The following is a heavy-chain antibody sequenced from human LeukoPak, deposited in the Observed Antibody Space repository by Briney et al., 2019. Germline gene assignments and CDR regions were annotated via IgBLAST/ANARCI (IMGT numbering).Heavy chain of an antibody. J-gene: IGHJ4*02. Sequence: AGGSLRLSCAASGFTFSSYSMNWVRQAPGKGLEWVSYISSSSSTIYYADSVKGRFTISRGNAKNSLYLQMNNLRDEDTAVYYCARDLGYDSSFVWGQGTLVTVSS. CDR2: ISSSSSTI. V-gene: IGHV3-48*02. D-gene: IGHD3-22*01. CDR3: ARDLGYDSSFV. CDR1: GFTFSSYS.